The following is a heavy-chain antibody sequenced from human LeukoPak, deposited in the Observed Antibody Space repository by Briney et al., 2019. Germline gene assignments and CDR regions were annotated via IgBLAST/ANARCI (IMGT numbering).Heavy chain of an antibody. CDR1: GYTFTSYA. CDR2: INAGNGNT. J-gene: IGHJ6*02. CDR3: ARDGPPLNWFNDFWSGYWTRDYYYYGMDV. Sequence: ASVKVSCKASGYTFTSYAMHWVRQAPGQRLEWMGWINAGNGNTKYSQKFQGRVTITRDTSASTAYMELSSLRSEDTAVYYCARDGPPLNWFNDFWSGYWTRDYYYYGMDVWGQGTTVTVSS. V-gene: IGHV1-3*01. D-gene: IGHD3-3*01.